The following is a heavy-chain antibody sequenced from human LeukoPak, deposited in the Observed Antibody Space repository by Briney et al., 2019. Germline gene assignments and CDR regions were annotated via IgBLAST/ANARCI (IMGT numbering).Heavy chain of an antibody. D-gene: IGHD5-12*01. Sequence: SETLSLTCTVAGGSISSYYWSWIRQPPGKGLEWIGYIYYSGSTNYNPSLKSRVTISVDTSKNQFSLKLSSVTAADTAVYYCARVSGYDWESFYDYWGQGTLVTVSS. V-gene: IGHV4-59*01. CDR2: IYYSGST. CDR1: GGSISSYY. CDR3: ARVSGYDWESFYDY. J-gene: IGHJ4*02.